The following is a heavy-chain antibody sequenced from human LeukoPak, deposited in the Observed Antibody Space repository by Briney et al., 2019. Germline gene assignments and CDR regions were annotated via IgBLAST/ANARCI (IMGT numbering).Heavy chain of an antibody. V-gene: IGHV3-30*01. Sequence: GGSLRLSCAASGFTFSRSAIHWVRQAPGKGLEWVAVISNDGSNKYCADSVKGRFTISRDNSRNTLYLQMNSLRAEDTAVYYCARDCVYSSSSGSYYYYMDVWGKGTTVTVSS. D-gene: IGHD6-6*01. J-gene: IGHJ6*03. CDR2: ISNDGSNK. CDR1: GFTFSRSA. CDR3: ARDCVYSSSSGSYYYYMDV.